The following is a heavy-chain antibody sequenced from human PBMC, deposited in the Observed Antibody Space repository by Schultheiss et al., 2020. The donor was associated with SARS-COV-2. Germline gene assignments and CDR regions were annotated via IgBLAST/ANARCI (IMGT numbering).Heavy chain of an antibody. CDR1: GYTFTSYD. V-gene: IGHV1-8*01. J-gene: IGHJ4*02. CDR2: MNPNSGNT. Sequence: ASVKVSCKASGYTFTSYDINWVRQATGQGLEWMGWMNPNSGNTGYAQKFQGRVTMTRDTSTSTVYMELSSLRSEDTAVYYCAKDMLQEHMWGQGTLVTVSS. D-gene: IGHD1-26*01. CDR3: AKDMLQEHM.